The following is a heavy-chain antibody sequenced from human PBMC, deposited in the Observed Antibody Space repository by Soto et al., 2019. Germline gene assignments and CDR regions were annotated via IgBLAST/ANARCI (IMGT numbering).Heavy chain of an antibody. CDR1: GYTFTSYY. CDR2: INPSGGST. CDR3: ASWGSSSGALRSSRFSYAFDI. D-gene: IGHD6-6*01. J-gene: IGHJ3*02. Sequence: QVQLVQSGAEVKKPGASVKVSCKASGYTFTSYYMHWVRQAPGQGLEWMGIINPSGGSTSYAQKFQGRVTMTRDTSTSTVYMELSSLRSEDTAVYYCASWGSSSGALRSSRFSYAFDIWGQGTMVTVSS. V-gene: IGHV1-46*01.